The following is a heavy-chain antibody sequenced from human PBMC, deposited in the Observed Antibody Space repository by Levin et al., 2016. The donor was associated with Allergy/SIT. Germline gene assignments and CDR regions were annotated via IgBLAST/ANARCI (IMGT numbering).Heavy chain of an antibody. D-gene: IGHD1-1*01. J-gene: IGHJ4*02. CDR3: ARSRGQWNDVFSTYFDY. Sequence: SETLSLTCAVYGGSFSGYYWSWIRQPPGKGLEWIGEINHSGSTNYNPSLKSRVTISVDTSKNQFSLKLSSVTAADTAVYYCARSRGQWNDVFSTYFDYWGQGTLVTVSS. V-gene: IGHV4-34*01. CDR1: GGSFSGYY. CDR2: INHSGST.